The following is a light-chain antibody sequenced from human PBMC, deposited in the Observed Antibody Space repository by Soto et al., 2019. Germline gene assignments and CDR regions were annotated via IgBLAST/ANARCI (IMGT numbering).Light chain of an antibody. J-gene: IGLJ3*02. CDR3: AAWDDSLSGWV. Sequence: QSALTQPPSASGTPGQRVTISCSGSSSNIGSNYVYWYQQLPGTAPKLLIYRNNQRPSGVPDRFSGSKSGTSASLAISGLRSEDEAEYYCAAWDDSLSGWVFGGGTQLTVL. CDR1: SSNIGSNY. V-gene: IGLV1-47*01. CDR2: RNN.